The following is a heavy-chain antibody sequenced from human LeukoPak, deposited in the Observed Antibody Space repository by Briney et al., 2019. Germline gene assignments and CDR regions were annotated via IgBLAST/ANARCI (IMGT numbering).Heavy chain of an antibody. Sequence: GGSLRLSCAASGFTFSSYAMSWVRQAPGKGLEWVSAISGSGGSTYYADSVKGRFTISRDNSKNSLYLQMNSLRAEDTAVYYCARVGRAPSLEWSIDAFDIWGQGTMVTVSS. V-gene: IGHV3-23*01. J-gene: IGHJ3*02. D-gene: IGHD3-3*01. CDR1: GFTFSSYA. CDR3: ARVGRAPSLEWSIDAFDI. CDR2: ISGSGGST.